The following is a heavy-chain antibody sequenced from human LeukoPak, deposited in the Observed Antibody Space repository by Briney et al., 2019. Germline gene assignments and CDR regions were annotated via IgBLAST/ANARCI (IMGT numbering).Heavy chain of an antibody. V-gene: IGHV1-2*02. CDR3: ARDSGSYYDYYYFDY. D-gene: IGHD1-26*01. CDR2: INPNRGCT. CDR1: GYTFTGYY. J-gene: IGHJ4*02. Sequence: SVKVSCKASGYTFTGYYMHWVRQAPGQGLEWMVGINPNRGCTNYAQKFQGRVTMTRDTSISTAYMELSRLRSDDTAVYYCARDSGSYYDYYYFDYWGQGTLVTVSS.